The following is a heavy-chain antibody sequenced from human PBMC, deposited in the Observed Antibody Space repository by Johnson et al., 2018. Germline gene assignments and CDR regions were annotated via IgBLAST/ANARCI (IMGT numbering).Heavy chain of an antibody. Sequence: VQLVESGGGLVQPGGSLRLSCVASGFTVSSNCMSWVRQAPGKGLEWVSVIYNDGSTYYTDSVKGRFTISRDNAKNTLYLQMNSLRAEDTGVYYCARDSGGRYCSGGSCYYSYYVDVWGKGPTVTVSS. D-gene: IGHD2-15*01. CDR1: GFTVSSNC. J-gene: IGHJ6*03. CDR2: IYNDGST. V-gene: IGHV3-66*02. CDR3: ARDSGGRYCSGGSCYYSYYVDV.